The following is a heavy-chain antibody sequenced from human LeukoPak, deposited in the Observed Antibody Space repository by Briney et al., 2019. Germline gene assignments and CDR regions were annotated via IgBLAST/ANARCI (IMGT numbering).Heavy chain of an antibody. Sequence: ASVKVSCKASGYTFTSFGITWVRQAPGQGLEWMGWISASDGNRNYAKNLQGRVTMTTDTSTSTAYVDLRSLRSNDTAVYYCARTRPTWEGWGFDYWGQGTLVTVSS. CDR1: GYTFTSFG. J-gene: IGHJ4*02. CDR2: ISASDGNR. CDR3: ARTRPTWEGWGFDY. D-gene: IGHD1-26*01. V-gene: IGHV1-18*01.